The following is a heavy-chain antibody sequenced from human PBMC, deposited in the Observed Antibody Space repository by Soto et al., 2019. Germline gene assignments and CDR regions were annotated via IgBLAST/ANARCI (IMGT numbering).Heavy chain of an antibody. V-gene: IGHV4-34*01. CDR1: GGSFSGYY. CDR2: INHSGST. CDR3: ARVYDFWRYGMDV. J-gene: IGHJ6*02. Sequence: SETLSLTCAVYGGSFSGYYWSWIRQPPGKGLGWIGEINHSGSTNYNPSLKSRVTISVDTSKNQFSLKLSSVTAADTAVYYCARVYDFWRYGMDVWGQGTTVTVSS. D-gene: IGHD3-3*01.